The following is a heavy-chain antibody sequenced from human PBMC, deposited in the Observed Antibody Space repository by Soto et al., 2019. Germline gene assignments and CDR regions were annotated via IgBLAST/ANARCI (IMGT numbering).Heavy chain of an antibody. CDR1: GGSISSYY. V-gene: IGHV4-59*08. Sequence: SETLSLTCTVSGGSISSYYWSWIRQPPGKGLEWIGYIYYSGSTNYNPSLKSRVTISVDTSKNQFSLKLSSVTAADTAVYYCARQIRGYELSQHLDYWGQGTLVTVYS. CDR3: ARQIRGYELSQHLDY. CDR2: IYYSGST. D-gene: IGHD5-12*01. J-gene: IGHJ4*02.